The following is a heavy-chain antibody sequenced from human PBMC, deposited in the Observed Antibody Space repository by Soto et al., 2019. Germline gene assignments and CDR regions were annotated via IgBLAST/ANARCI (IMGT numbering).Heavy chain of an antibody. CDR1: GYTFTSYD. D-gene: IGHD2-15*01. CDR3: ARLQPYCSGGSSYSKTPFEY. J-gene: IGHJ4*02. CDR2: MNPNSGNT. Sequence: ASVKVSCKASGYTFTSYDINWVRQATGQGLEWMGWMNPNSGNTGYAQKFQGRVTMTRNTSISTAYMELSSLRSEDTAVYYCARLQPYCSGGSSYSKTPFEYWRQGTLVPSP. V-gene: IGHV1-8*01.